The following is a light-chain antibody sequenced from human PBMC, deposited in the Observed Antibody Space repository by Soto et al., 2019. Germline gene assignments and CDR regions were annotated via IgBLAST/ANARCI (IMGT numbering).Light chain of an antibody. CDR1: SSNIGAGYD. Sequence: QYVLTQPPSVSGAPGQRVTISCTGSSSNIGAGYDVHWYQQLPGTAPKLLIYGNSNRPSGVPDRFSGSKSGTSASLAITGLQAEDEAHYYCQSYDSSLSGYVVFGGGTKVTVL. CDR2: GNS. V-gene: IGLV1-40*01. CDR3: QSYDSSLSGYVV. J-gene: IGLJ2*01.